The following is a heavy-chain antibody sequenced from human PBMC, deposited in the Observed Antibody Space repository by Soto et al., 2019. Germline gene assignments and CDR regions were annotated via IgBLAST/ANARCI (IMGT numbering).Heavy chain of an antibody. CDR3: ASLLGYCRGGTCSLDY. J-gene: IGHJ4*02. Sequence: PGESLKISCKGSGYSFTSYWINWVRQMPGKGLEWMGRIDPSDSYTNYSPSFQGHVTISADKSISTAYLQWSSLKASDTAMYYCASLLGYCRGGTCSLDYWGQGTLVTVSS. CDR2: IDPSDSYT. V-gene: IGHV5-10-1*01. D-gene: IGHD2-15*01. CDR1: GYSFTSYW.